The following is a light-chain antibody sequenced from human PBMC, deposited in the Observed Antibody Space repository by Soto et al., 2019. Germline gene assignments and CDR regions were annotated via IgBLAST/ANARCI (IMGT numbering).Light chain of an antibody. V-gene: IGKV3-15*01. CDR1: QSISTN. J-gene: IGKJ2*01. CDR3: QEYNHWPPKYT. Sequence: ETVMTQSPATLSVSPGERVTLSCRASQSISTNLAWYQQRSGQAPRLLIYAASTRAIGIPDRFAGSGFGTDFTLSISSLQSEDFAFYYGQEYNHWPPKYTFGQGTKLDIK. CDR2: AAS.